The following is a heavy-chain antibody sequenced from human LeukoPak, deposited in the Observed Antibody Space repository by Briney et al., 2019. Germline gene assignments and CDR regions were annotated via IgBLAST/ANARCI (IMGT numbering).Heavy chain of an antibody. CDR1: GGTFDNYA. Sequence: SVKVPCKASGGTFDNYAVSWVREAPGLGLEWMGRIIPMLGKTNSAQKFQDRVTITADTSTGTAYMELTNLRSDDTAVYFCARGLFGGFAAAPFDHWGQGTLVTVS. CDR2: IIPMLGKT. CDR3: ARGLFGGFAAAPFDH. J-gene: IGHJ4*02. V-gene: IGHV1-69*04. D-gene: IGHD2-2*01.